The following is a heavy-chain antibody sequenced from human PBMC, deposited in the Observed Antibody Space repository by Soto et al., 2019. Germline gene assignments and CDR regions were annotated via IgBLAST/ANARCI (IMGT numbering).Heavy chain of an antibody. CDR1: GFTFSSYW. CDR3: VKEVEGFGY. J-gene: IGHJ4*02. V-gene: IGHV3-74*01. Sequence: GGSLRLSCAASGFTFSSYWMHWVRQAPGKGLVWVSRINPDGSRTSYADSVKGRFTISRDNAENSLYLQMNSLRAEDTAVYYCVKEVEGFGYWGQGTLVTVSS. D-gene: IGHD1-1*01. CDR2: INPDGSRT.